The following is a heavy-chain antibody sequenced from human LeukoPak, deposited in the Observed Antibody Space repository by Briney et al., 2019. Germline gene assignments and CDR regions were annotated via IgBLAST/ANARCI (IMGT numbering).Heavy chain of an antibody. CDR2: ISYDGSNK. CDR1: GFTFSSYA. J-gene: IGHJ4*02. Sequence: PGGSLRLSCAASGFTFSSYAMHWVRQAPGKGLEWVAVISYDGSNKYYADSVKGRFTISRDNSKNTLYLQMNSLRAEDTAVYYCARLFQAATYYYDSREDRWGQGTLVTVSS. CDR3: ARLFQAATYYYDSREDR. D-gene: IGHD3-22*01. V-gene: IGHV3-30*04.